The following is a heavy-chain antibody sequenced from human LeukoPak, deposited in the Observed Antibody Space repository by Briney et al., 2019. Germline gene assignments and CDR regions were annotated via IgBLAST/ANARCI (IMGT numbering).Heavy chain of an antibody. D-gene: IGHD4-11*01. J-gene: IGHJ4*02. CDR3: ASYSNYEDY. CDR2: IYYSGST. V-gene: IGHV4-59*11. Sequence: TETLSLTCTVSGGSIRSHYWSWIRQPPGKGLEWIGYIYYSGSTNYNPSLKSRVTISVDTSKNQFSLELSSVTAADTAVYYCASYSNYEDYWGQGTLVTVSS. CDR1: GGSIRSHY.